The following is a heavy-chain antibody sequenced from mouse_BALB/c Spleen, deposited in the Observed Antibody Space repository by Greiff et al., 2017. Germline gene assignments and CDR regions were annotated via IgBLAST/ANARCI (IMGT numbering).Heavy chain of an antibody. J-gene: IGHJ1*01. V-gene: IGHV5-6-5*01. CDR1: GFTFSSYA. CDR2: ISSGGST. CDR3: VRVRTTTAWYFDV. D-gene: IGHD1-2*01. Sequence: DVMLVESGGGLVKPGGSLKLSCAASGFTFSSYAMSWVRQTPEKRLEWVASISSGGSTYYPDSVKGRFTISRDNARNILYLQMSSLRSEDTAMYYCVRVRTTTAWYFDVWGAGTTGTVSS.